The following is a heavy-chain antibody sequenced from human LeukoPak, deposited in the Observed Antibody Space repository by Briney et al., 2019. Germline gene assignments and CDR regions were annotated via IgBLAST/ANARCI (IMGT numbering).Heavy chain of an antibody. Sequence: SETLSLTCTVSGVSISSSTYYWGWIRQPPGKGLEWIGSIYYSGSTYYNPSLRSRVTISVDTSKNQFSLKLRSVTAADTALYYCARKQQLGDDYGDYFDYWGQGALVTVSS. CDR2: IYYSGST. V-gene: IGHV4-39*01. J-gene: IGHJ4*02. CDR3: ARKQQLGDDYGDYFDY. D-gene: IGHD6-13*01. CDR1: GVSISSSTYY.